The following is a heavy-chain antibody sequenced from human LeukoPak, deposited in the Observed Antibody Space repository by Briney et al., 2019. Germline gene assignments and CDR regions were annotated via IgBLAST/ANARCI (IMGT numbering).Heavy chain of an antibody. CDR3: ARDVPHSSSAPPDYYFDIDG. V-gene: IGHV3-21*01. Sequence: KSGGSLRLSCSACGFTFSSYSMNWLRQAPGKGLEWFSSISSSSSSYIYYADSVKGRFTISRDNAKNSLYLQLNSLRAEDTAVYYCARDVPHSSSAPPDYYFDIDGWGKGITVA. CDR2: ISSSSSSYI. D-gene: IGHD6-25*01. J-gene: IGHJ6*03. CDR1: GFTFSSYS.